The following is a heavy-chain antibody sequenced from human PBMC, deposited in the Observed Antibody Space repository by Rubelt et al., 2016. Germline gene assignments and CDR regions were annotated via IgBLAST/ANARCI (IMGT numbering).Heavy chain of an antibody. CDR2: ISAYDGNT. CDR1: GYTFTSYG. CDR3: RGIWGSYIDY. V-gene: IGHV1-18*01. Sequence: QVQLVQSGAEVKKPGASVKVSCKASGYTFTSYGISWVRQAPGQGLEWMGWISAYDGNTNYAQKLQGRVTMTEDTSTDTAYMELSSLRSEDTAVYYCRGIWGSYIDYWGQGTLVTVSS. D-gene: IGHD3-16*01. J-gene: IGHJ4*02.